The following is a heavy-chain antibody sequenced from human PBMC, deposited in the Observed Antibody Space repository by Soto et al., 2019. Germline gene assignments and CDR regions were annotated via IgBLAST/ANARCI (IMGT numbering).Heavy chain of an antibody. CDR3: ARPAARGPSAFDI. CDR1: GXSVSSGEY. V-gene: IGHV4-38-2*01. D-gene: IGHD6-6*01. Sequence: PXXTLSLACAVSGXSVSSGEYGGWILQPPVKWLEWIGSIYHSGSTYYNPSLKSRVTISVDTSKNQFSLKLSSVTAADTAVYYCARPAARGPSAFDIWGQGTMVTVSS. CDR2: IYHSGST. J-gene: IGHJ3*02.